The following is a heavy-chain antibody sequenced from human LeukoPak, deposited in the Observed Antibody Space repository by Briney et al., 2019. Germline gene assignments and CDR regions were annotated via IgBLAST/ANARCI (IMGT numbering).Heavy chain of an antibody. J-gene: IGHJ2*01. CDR1: GGSISSSSYY. V-gene: IGHV4-39*01. CDR2: IYYSGST. D-gene: IGHD3-22*01. CDR3: AATMIVVAGYFDL. Sequence: TSETLSLTCTVSGGSISSSSYYWGWIRQPPGKGLEWIGSIYYSGSTYYNPSLKRRVTISVDTSKNQFSLKLSSVTAADTAVYYCAATMIVVAGYFDLWGRGTLVTVSS.